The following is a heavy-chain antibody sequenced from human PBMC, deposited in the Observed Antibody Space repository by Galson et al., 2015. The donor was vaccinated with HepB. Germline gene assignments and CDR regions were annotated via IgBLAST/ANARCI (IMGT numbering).Heavy chain of an antibody. J-gene: IGHJ4*02. Sequence: DSYTNYSPSFQGHVTISADKSISTAYLQWSSLKASDTAMYYCARNDYGDYAGDFWGQGTLVTVSS. CDR3: ARNDYGDYAGDF. D-gene: IGHD4-17*01. V-gene: IGHV5-10-1*01. CDR2: DSYT.